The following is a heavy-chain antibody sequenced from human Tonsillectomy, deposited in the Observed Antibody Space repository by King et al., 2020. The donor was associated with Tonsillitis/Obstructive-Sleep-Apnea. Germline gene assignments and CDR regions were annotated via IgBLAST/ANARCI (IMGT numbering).Heavy chain of an antibody. CDR3: ASWGYCSGGSCYLPFDY. Sequence: VQLQQWGAGLLKPSEPLSLTCAVYGGSFSGYYWSWIRQPPGKGLEWIGEINHSGSTNYNPSLKSRVTISVDTSKNQFSLKLSSVTAADTAVYYCASWGYCSGGSCYLPFDYWGQGTLVTVSS. CDR2: INHSGST. D-gene: IGHD2-15*01. J-gene: IGHJ4*02. CDR1: GGSFSGYY. V-gene: IGHV4-34*01.